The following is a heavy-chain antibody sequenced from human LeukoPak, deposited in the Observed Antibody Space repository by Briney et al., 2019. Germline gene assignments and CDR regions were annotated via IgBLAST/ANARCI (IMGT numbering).Heavy chain of an antibody. J-gene: IGHJ4*02. V-gene: IGHV4-59*01. CDR1: GDSISTYY. CDR2: IYYSGST. CDR3: ARKLPGVHFDY. D-gene: IGHD2-15*01. Sequence: SETLSLTCTVSGDSISTYYWNWIRQPPGKGLEWIGYIYYSGSTNYNPSLKSRVTISVDTSKNQFSLRLSSVTAADTAVYYCARKLPGVHFDYWGQGTLVTVSS.